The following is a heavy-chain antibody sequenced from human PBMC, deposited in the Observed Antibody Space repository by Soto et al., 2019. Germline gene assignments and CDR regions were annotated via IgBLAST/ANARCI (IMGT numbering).Heavy chain of an antibody. V-gene: IGHV4-31*03. CDR2: IYYSGST. D-gene: IGHD2-2*01. CDR1: GGSISSGGYY. Sequence: TLSLTCTVSGGSISSGGYYWSWIRQHPGKGLEWIGYIYYSGSTYYNPSLKSRVTISVDTSKNQFSLKLSSVTAADTAVYYCATHVTGYCSSTSCYGGSYFDYWGQGTLVTVSS. CDR3: ATHVTGYCSSTSCYGGSYFDY. J-gene: IGHJ4*02.